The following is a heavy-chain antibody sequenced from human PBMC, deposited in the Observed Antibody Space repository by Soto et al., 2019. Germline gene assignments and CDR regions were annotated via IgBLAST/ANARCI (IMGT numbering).Heavy chain of an antibody. V-gene: IGHV3-11*05. J-gene: IGHJ4*02. CDR2: ISSSSSYT. D-gene: IGHD5-12*01. CDR1: GFTFSDYY. CDR3: ARDHHRYSSYDYVDY. Sequence: PGGSLRLSCAASGFTFSDYYMSWIRQAPGKGLEWVSYISSSSSYTNYADSVKGRFTISRDNAKNSLYLQKNSLRAEDTAVYYCARDHHRYSSYDYVDYWGQGTLVTVSS.